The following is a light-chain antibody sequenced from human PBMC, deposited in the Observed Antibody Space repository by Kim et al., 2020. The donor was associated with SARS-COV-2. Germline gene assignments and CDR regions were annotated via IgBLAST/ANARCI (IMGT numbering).Light chain of an antibody. CDR2: AAA. V-gene: IGKV1-39*01. CDR3: QHSYSTPCT. Sequence: ASVGDRVSITYRASQIISTYLNWYQQKPGKASKILIYAAASLQSGVPSRFSGSGSGTDFTLTINSLQPEDFATYFCQHSYSTPCTFGQGTKVDIK. J-gene: IGKJ1*01. CDR1: QIISTY.